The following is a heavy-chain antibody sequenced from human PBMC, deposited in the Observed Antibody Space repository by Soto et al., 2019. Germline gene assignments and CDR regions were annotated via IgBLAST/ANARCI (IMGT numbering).Heavy chain of an antibody. CDR1: GYTFTSYY. D-gene: IGHD6-13*01. CDR3: ARDPGIAAAALGIDY. V-gene: IGHV1-46*03. Sequence: ASVKVSCKASGYTFTSYYMHWVRQAPGQGLEWMGIINPSGGSTSYAQKFQGRVTMTRDTSTSTVYMELSSLRSEDTAVYYCARDPGIAAAALGIDYWGQGTLVTVPQ. J-gene: IGHJ4*02. CDR2: INPSGGST.